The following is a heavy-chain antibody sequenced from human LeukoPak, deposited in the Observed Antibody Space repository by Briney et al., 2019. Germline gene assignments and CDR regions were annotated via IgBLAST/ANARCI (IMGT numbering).Heavy chain of an antibody. Sequence: GGSLRLSCAASGFTFSSYAMSWVRQAPGKGLEWVSAISGSGGSTYYADSVKGRFTTSRDNSKNTLYLQMNSLRAEDTAVYYCAKDDTYDFWSGIDAFDIWGQGTMVTVSS. D-gene: IGHD3-3*01. CDR3: AKDDTYDFWSGIDAFDI. CDR2: ISGSGGST. CDR1: GFTFSSYA. J-gene: IGHJ3*02. V-gene: IGHV3-23*01.